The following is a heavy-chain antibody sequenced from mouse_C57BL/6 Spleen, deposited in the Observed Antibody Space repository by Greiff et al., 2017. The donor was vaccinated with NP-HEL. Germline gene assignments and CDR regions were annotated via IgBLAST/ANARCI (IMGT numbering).Heavy chain of an antibody. CDR2: IDPEDGET. CDR3: GYGNYLYAMDY. D-gene: IGHD2-10*02. V-gene: IGHV14-2*01. Sequence: VQLQQSGAELVKPGASVKLSCTASGFNIKDYYMHWVKQRTEQGLEWIGRIDPEDGETTSAPKFQGKATITADTSSNTAYLQLSSLTSEDAAVYYCGYGNYLYAMDYWGQGTSVTVSS. J-gene: IGHJ4*01. CDR1: GFNIKDYY.